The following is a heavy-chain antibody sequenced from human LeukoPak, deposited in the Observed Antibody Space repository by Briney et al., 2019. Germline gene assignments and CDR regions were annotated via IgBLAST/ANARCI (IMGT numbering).Heavy chain of an antibody. J-gene: IGHJ4*02. D-gene: IGHD2-2*02. CDR1: GGSISSYN. CDR3: AKSDCTSTSCYTIDY. V-gene: IGHV4-59*01. CDR2: VHFSGST. Sequence: SETLSLTCTVSGGSISSYNWNWIRQPPGKGLEWIGYVHFSGSTNYSPSLNSRVTISVDTSKNQFSLNLSSVTAADTAIYYCAKSDCTSTSCYTIDYWGQGTLVTVSS.